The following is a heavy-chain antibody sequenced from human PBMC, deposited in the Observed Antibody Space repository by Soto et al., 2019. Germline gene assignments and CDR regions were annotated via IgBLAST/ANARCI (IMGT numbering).Heavy chain of an antibody. CDR3: AREGHDFDWNDAFEI. D-gene: IGHD3-9*01. V-gene: IGHV4-31*03. Sequence: PSETLSLTCTVSGGSISSGGYYWSWIRQHPGKGLEWIGYICYSGSTYYNPSLKSRVIISVDTSKNQFSLKLSSVTAADTAVYYCAREGHDFDWNDAFEIWGQGTMVTVSS. J-gene: IGHJ3*02. CDR2: ICYSGST. CDR1: GGSISSGGYY.